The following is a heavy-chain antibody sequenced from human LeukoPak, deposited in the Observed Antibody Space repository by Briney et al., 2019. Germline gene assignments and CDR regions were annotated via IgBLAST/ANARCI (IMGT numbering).Heavy chain of an antibody. J-gene: IGHJ4*02. CDR3: AREGSYCDGGDCYSFDF. D-gene: IGHD2-21*02. CDR1: GYTFIANY. Sequence: GSVQVSCKASGYTFIANYLQWVRQAPGLGPEWLGWMHVGNGNTRYAPKFQGRVTLSRDTSINTAYMELSSLTSDDTAVYYCAREGSYCDGGDCYSFDFWGQGTLVTVSS. V-gene: IGHV1-2*02. CDR2: MHVGNGNT.